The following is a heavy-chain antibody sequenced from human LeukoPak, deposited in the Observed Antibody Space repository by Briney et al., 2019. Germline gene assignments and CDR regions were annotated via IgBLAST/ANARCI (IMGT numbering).Heavy chain of an antibody. Sequence: PSETLSLTCTVSGYSISSGYYWGWIRQPPGKGLEWIGSIYHRGSIHYNPSLKSRVTISLDTSKNQFSLKVTSVTAADTAVYYCARGTFWSGYYHDYWGQGTLVTVSS. CDR1: GYSISSGYY. D-gene: IGHD3-3*01. CDR3: ARGTFWSGYYHDY. CDR2: IYHRGSI. V-gene: IGHV4-38-2*02. J-gene: IGHJ4*02.